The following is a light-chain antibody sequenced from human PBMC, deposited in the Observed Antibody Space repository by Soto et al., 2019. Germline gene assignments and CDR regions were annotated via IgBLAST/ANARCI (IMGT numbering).Light chain of an antibody. V-gene: IGLV2-14*01. CDR3: SSYTSSFTLV. J-gene: IGLJ1*01. CDR2: EVN. CDR1: SSDVGDYNY. Sequence: QSVLTQPASLSGSPGQSITISCTGTSSDVGDYNYVSWYQQHPGKAPKLMIYEVNNRPSGVSNRFSGSKSGNTASLTISGLQAEDEADYYCSSYTSSFTLVFGTGTKVTAL.